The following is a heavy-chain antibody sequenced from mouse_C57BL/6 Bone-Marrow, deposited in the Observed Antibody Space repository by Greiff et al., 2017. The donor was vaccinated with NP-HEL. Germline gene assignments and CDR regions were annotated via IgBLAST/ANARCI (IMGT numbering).Heavy chain of an antibody. J-gene: IGHJ3*01. CDR1: GFNIKDDY. CDR3: TTGDPLAY. CDR2: IDPENGDT. V-gene: IGHV14-4*01. Sequence: VQLQQSGAELVRPGASVKLSCTASGFNIKDDYMHWVKQRPEQGLEWIGWIDPENGDTEYASKFQGKATITADTSSNTAYLQLSSLTSEDTAVYYCTTGDPLAYWGQGTLVTVSA.